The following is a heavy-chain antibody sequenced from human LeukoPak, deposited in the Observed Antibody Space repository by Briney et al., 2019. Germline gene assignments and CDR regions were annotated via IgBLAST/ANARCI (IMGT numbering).Heavy chain of an antibody. D-gene: IGHD3-16*02. V-gene: IGHV3-13*01. CDR1: GFTFSSYD. Sequence: PGGSLRLSCAASGFTFSSYDMHWVRQATGKGLEWVSAIGTAGGTYYPGSVKGRFTISRENAKNSLYLQMNSLRAGDTAVYYCARGAITFGGVIDLFDYWGQGTLVTVSS. CDR3: ARGAITFGGVIDLFDY. J-gene: IGHJ4*02. CDR2: IGTAGGT.